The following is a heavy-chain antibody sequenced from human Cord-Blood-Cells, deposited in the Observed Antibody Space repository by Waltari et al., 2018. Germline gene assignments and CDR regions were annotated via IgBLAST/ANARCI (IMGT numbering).Heavy chain of an antibody. V-gene: IGHV1-69*01. CDR1: GGTFSSYA. Sequence: QVQLVQSGAEVKKPGSSVKVSCKASGGTFSSYAIIWVRQAPGQGLEWMGGISPSLGTANYAKKFQGRGTITADESTSTDYMELSSLRSEDTAVYYCARVHLRGRNIVATSDYWGQGTLVTVSS. CDR3: ARVHLRGRNIVATSDY. D-gene: IGHD5-12*01. CDR2: ISPSLGTA. J-gene: IGHJ4*02.